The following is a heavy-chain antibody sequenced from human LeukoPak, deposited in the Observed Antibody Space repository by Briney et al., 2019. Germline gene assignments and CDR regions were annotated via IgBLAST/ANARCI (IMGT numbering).Heavy chain of an antibody. CDR2: SDWDDDK. J-gene: IGHJ3*02. CDR1: GFSLTTSGMR. Sequence: SGPTLVNPTQTLTLTCTFSGFSLTTSGMRVSWIRQPPGKALEWLARSDWDDDKFYSTSLKTRLTISKDTAKNQVVLTMTNMDPVDTATYYCARTSNRDAFDIWGQGTMVTVSS. D-gene: IGHD1-14*01. CDR3: ARTSNRDAFDI. V-gene: IGHV2-70*04.